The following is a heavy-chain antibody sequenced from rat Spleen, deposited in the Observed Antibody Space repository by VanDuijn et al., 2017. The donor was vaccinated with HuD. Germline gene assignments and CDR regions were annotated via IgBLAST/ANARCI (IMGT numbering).Heavy chain of an antibody. Sequence: EVHLVETGGGLVQPGRSLKLSCVASGFSFSSSWMYWVRQTPTKGLEWVASISSGGGYTYYRDSVKGRFTISRDNAKNTQYLQMDSLRSEDTATYYCTTWDYYDNRFDYWGQGVMVTVSS. V-gene: IGHV5S14*01. D-gene: IGHD1-6*01. CDR1: GFSFSSSW. CDR3: TTWDYYDNRFDY. J-gene: IGHJ2*01. CDR2: ISSGGGYT.